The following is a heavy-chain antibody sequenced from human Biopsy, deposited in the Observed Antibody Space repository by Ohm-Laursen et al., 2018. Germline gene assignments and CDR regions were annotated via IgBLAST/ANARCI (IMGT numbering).Heavy chain of an antibody. CDR2: ISPKSGGT. J-gene: IGHJ4*02. V-gene: IGHV1-2*02. Sequence: ASVKVSCNASGGTFSKYGISWVRQAPGQGLEWMGGISPKSGGTNYAQKFQGNITMTKNTSMSTAYMEMSRLRSDDTAGYYCALQSVAQMKNFDYWGQGTLVTVSS. D-gene: IGHD6-19*01. CDR3: ALQSVAQMKNFDY. CDR1: GGTFSKYG.